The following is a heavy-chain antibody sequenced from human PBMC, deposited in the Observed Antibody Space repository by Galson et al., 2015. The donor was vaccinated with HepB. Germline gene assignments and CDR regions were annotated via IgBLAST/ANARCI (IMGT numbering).Heavy chain of an antibody. D-gene: IGHD2-15*01. CDR1: GDSVSSHSAA. V-gene: IGHV6-1*01. CDR3: ASVVGTIYYYGMDV. Sequence: CAISGDSVSSHSAAWNWIRQSPSRGLEWLGRTYYRSRWYNDYAESVRSRISINPYTSRNQFSLQLKSVTPEDTAVYYCASVVGTIYYYGMDVWGQGTTVIVSS. CDR2: TYYRSRWYN. J-gene: IGHJ6*02.